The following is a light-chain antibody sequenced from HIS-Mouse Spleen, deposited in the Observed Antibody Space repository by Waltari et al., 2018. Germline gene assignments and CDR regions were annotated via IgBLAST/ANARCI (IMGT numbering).Light chain of an antibody. CDR1: SRDVGGYNY. J-gene: IGLJ2*01. Sequence: QSALTQPRSVSGSPGQSVTISCTGTSRDVGGYNYVSWYQQHPGKAPKLMIYEVSNRPSGVPDRFSGSKSGNTASLTISGLQADDEADYYCCSYAGSYTYVVFGGGTKLTVL. CDR2: EVS. CDR3: CSYAGSYTYVV. V-gene: IGLV2-11*01.